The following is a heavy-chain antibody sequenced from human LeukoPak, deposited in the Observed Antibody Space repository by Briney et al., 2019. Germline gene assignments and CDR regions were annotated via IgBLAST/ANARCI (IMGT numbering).Heavy chain of an antibody. V-gene: IGHV1-2*02. CDR2: INPNSGGT. D-gene: IGHD3-3*01. CDR1: GYTFTDYY. CDR3: ARDLGVHYDSWSETNWFDP. Sequence: GASVKVSCKASGYTFTDYYIHWVRQAPGQGLEWMGWINPNSGGTNYAQKFQGRVTMTRDTSISTAYMELTKLRSDDTALYYCARDLGVHYDSWSETNWFDPWGQGTLVTVSS. J-gene: IGHJ5*02.